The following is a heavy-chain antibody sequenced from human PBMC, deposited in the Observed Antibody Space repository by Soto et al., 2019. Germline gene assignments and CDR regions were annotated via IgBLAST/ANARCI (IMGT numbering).Heavy chain of an antibody. Sequence: QVQLQESGPGLVKPSGTLSLTCAVSGGSISSSNWWSWVRQPPGKGLEWIGEIYHSGSTNYNPSLKSRVTISVDKSKNQFSLKLSSVTAADTAVYYCARTPFDSSSCYYYYGMDVWGQGTTVTVSS. CDR2: IYHSGST. V-gene: IGHV4-4*02. CDR3: ARTPFDSSSCYYYYGMDV. J-gene: IGHJ6*02. CDR1: GGSISSSNW. D-gene: IGHD6-13*01.